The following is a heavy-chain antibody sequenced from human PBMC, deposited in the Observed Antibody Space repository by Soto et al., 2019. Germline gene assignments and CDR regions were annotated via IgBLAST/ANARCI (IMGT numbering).Heavy chain of an antibody. D-gene: IGHD2-15*01. CDR1: GDSINNTYW. Sequence: SETLSLTCFVSGDSINNTYWWSWVRQAPEKGLEWIGEIYHTGGRSYMPSLRGRITLSVDKSKNQFSLKLSSVTAADTAVYYCASQKLGYCSGGSCSGFDYWGQGTLVTVSS. CDR3: ASQKLGYCSGGSCSGFDY. J-gene: IGHJ4*02. V-gene: IGHV4-4*02. CDR2: IYHTGGR.